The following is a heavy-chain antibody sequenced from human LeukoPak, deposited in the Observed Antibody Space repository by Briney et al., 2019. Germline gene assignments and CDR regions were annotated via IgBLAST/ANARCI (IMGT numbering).Heavy chain of an antibody. J-gene: IGHJ6*02. Sequence: PSETLSLTCAVYGGSFSGYYWSWIRQPPGKGLEWIGEINHSGSTNYNPSLKSRVTISVDTSKNQFSLKLSSVTAADTAVYYCARPRGYFPYYYGMDVWGQGTTVTVPS. D-gene: IGHD5-18*01. CDR2: INHSGST. CDR1: GGSFSGYY. V-gene: IGHV4-34*01. CDR3: ARPRGYFPYYYGMDV.